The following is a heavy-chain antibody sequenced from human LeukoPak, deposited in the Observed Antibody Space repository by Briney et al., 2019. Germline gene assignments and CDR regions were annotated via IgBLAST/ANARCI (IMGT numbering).Heavy chain of an antibody. CDR3: ARVVRTYYYDSSGPPGWFDP. CDR1: GGSFSGYY. V-gene: IGHV4-34*01. CDR2: INHSGST. D-gene: IGHD3-22*01. Sequence: KPSETLSLTCAVYGGSFSGYYWSWIRQPPGKGLEWIGEINHSGSTNYNLSLKSRVTISVDTSKNQFSLKLSSVTAADTAVYYCARVVRTYYYDSSGPPGWFDPWGQGTLVTVSS. J-gene: IGHJ5*02.